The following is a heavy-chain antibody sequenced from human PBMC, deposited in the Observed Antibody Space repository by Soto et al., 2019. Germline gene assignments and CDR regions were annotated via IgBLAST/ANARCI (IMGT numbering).Heavy chain of an antibody. J-gene: IGHJ4*02. CDR3: ATVVVVPAAMPSWGYCDY. V-gene: IGHV3-23*01. Sequence: EVQLLESGGGLVQPGGSLRLSCAASGFTFSSYAMSWVRQAPGKGLEWVSAISGSGGSTYYADSVKGRFTISRDNSKNTLYLQMNSLRAEDTAVYYCATVVVVPAAMPSWGYCDYWGQGTLVTVSS. CDR1: GFTFSSYA. D-gene: IGHD2-2*01. CDR2: ISGSGGST.